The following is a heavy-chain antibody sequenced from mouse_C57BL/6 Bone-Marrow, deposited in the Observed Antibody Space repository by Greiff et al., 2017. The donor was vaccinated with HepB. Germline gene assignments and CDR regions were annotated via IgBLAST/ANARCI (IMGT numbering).Heavy chain of an antibody. D-gene: IGHD3-3*01. V-gene: IGHV5-9-1*02. Sequence: EVKLVESGEGLVKPGGSLKLSCAASGFTFSSYAMSWVRQTPEKRLEWVAYISSGGDYIYYADTVKGRFTISRDNARNTLYLQMSSLKSEDTAMYYCTRAAVYYAMDYWGQGTSVTVSS. CDR3: TRAAVYYAMDY. CDR1: GFTFSSYA. CDR2: ISSGGDYI. J-gene: IGHJ4*01.